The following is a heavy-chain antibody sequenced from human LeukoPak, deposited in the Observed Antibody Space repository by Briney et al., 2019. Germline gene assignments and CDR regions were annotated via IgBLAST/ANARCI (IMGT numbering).Heavy chain of an antibody. V-gene: IGHV1-2*02. CDR1: GYTFTGYY. CDR3: ARDGPYYYGSGSWWFDP. D-gene: IGHD3-10*01. J-gene: IGHJ5*02. CDR2: INPNSGGT. Sequence: ASVKVSCKASGYTFTGYYIHWVRQAPGQGLEWMGWINPNSGGTNYAQKFQGRVTMTRDTSISTAYMELSRLRSDDTAVYYCARDGPYYYGSGSWWFDPWGQGTLVTVSS.